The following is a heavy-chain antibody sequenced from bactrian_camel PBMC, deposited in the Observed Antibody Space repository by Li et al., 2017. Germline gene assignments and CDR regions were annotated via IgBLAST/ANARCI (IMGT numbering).Heavy chain of an antibody. CDR2: IAPATGTT. D-gene: IGHD2*01. Sequence: DVQLVESGGDSVQAGGSLTLSCAASGSGYISGTACMGWFRQVPGKEREGVAAIAPATGTTFYSDSVKGRFTISHVNANNTLHLQMNSLKPEDTAVYYCAADLGWCGSRPLQREFRNWGQGTQVTVS. CDR3: AADLGWCGSRPLQREFRN. J-gene: IGHJ4*01. V-gene: IGHV3S59*01. CDR1: GSGYISGTAC.